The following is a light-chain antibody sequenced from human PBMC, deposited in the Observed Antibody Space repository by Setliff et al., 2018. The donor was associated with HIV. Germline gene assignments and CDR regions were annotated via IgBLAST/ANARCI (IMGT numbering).Light chain of an antibody. CDR3: YSYADSYTSLYV. CDR1: SSDVGGYDS. Sequence: ALAQPRSVSGSPGQPVTISCTGASSDVGGYDSVSWYQQHPGKAPKLMIYDVIKRPSGVPDRFSGYKSGNTASLTISGLQAEDEADYYCYSYADSYTSLYVFGTGTKVTVL. V-gene: IGLV2-11*01. J-gene: IGLJ1*01. CDR2: DVI.